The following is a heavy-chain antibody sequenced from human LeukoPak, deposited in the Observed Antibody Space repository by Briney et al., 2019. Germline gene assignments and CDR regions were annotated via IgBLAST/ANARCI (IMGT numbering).Heavy chain of an antibody. CDR2: INPNSGGT. J-gene: IGHJ4*02. CDR1: GYTFTRYY. D-gene: IGHD6-19*01. CDR3: ARGLEGVAGPAIKDY. V-gene: IGHV1-2*02. Sequence: ASVKVSCKASGYTFTRYYMHWVGQAPGKGLEWMGWINPNSGGTNYAQTFPGRLTMTRDTSISTASMELSRRRSDDTAVYYCARGLEGVAGPAIKDYWGQGTLVTASS.